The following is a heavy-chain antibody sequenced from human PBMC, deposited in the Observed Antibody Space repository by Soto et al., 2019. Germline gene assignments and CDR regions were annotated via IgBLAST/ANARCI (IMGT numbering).Heavy chain of an antibody. Sequence: ASVKVSCKASGYTFTNYQIHWVRQAPGQGLEWMGVIDPSGGSSNYAQQFRGRVIMARDTSTTTVYMDLTSLTSDDTAVYYCARATSDSGGYWRSDPWGQGTLVTVSS. V-gene: IGHV1-46*01. D-gene: IGHD1-1*01. J-gene: IGHJ5*02. CDR2: IDPSGGSS. CDR1: GYTFTNYQ. CDR3: ARATSDSGGYWRSDP.